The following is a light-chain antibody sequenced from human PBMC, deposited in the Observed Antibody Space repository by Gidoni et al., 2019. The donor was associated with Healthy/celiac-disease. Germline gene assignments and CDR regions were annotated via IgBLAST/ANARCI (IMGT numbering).Light chain of an antibody. V-gene: IGKV3-20*01. J-gene: IGKJ1*01. CDR2: GAS. CDR3: QQYGSSPVT. CDR1: QSVSSSY. Sequence: EIVLTQSPGTLSLSPGERATLSCRASQSVSSSYLAWYQQKPGQAPMLLIHGASSRATGIPDRFSGSGSGTDFTLTISRLEPEDFAVYYCQQYGSSPVTFGQGTKVEIK.